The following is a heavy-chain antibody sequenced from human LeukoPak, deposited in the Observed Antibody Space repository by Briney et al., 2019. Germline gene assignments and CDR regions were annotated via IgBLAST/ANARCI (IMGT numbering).Heavy chain of an antibody. V-gene: IGHV3-23*01. D-gene: IGHD6-13*01. CDR1: GFTFPTYA. CDR2: ISNSGGST. J-gene: IGHJ4*02. Sequence: GGSLILSCAASGFTFPTYAMSWVRQAPGKGLEWVSVISNSGGSTWYADSVKGRFTISRDNSKDTLFLQMNDLRAEDTALYYCAKAHYTSSWPLDYWGRGTLVTVSS. CDR3: AKAHYTSSWPLDY.